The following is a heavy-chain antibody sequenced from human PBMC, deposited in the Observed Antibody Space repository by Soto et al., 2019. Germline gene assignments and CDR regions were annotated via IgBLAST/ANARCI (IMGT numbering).Heavy chain of an antibody. CDR3: ARGNDANKVCDF. CDR2: INQDGTEK. J-gene: IGHJ1*01. D-gene: IGHD1-1*01. Sequence: EVQLVDSGGGLVQPGGSLRLSCAGSGFTVSNYWLSWVRQAPGKGLEWVANINQDGTEKNYMDSVKGRFTTFRDNAQNSVKLHLDSVRDEDPAVYYCARGNDANKVCDFWGQGSVVTVSP. CDR1: GFTVSNYW. V-gene: IGHV3-7*01.